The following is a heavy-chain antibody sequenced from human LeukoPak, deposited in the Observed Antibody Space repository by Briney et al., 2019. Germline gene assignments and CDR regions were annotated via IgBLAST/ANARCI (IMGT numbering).Heavy chain of an antibody. CDR3: ARHGYDFWSGYPYFDY. D-gene: IGHD3-3*01. Sequence: SETLSLTCTVSGGSISSYYWSWIRQPPGKGLEWIGYIYYSGSTNYNPSLKSRVTISVDTSKNQFSLKLSSVTAADTAVYYCARHGYDFWSGYPYFDYWGQGTLVTVSS. CDR2: IYYSGST. V-gene: IGHV4-59*08. CDR1: GGSISSYY. J-gene: IGHJ4*02.